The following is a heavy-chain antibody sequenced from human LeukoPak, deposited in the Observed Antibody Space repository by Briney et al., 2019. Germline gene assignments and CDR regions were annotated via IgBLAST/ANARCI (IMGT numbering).Heavy chain of an antibody. V-gene: IGHV1-8*03. CDR2: MNPNSGNT. CDR1: GYTFTSYG. J-gene: IGHJ4*02. CDR3: ARARKKVRGPSPYYFDY. Sequence: GASVKVSCKASGYTFTSYGINWVRQATGQGLEWMGWMNPNSGNTGYAQKFQGRVTITRNTSISTAYMELSSLRSEDTAVYYCARARKKVRGPSPYYFDYWGQGTLVTVSS. D-gene: IGHD3-10*01.